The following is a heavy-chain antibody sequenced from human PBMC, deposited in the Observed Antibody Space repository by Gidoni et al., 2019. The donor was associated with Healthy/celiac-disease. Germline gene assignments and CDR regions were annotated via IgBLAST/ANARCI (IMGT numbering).Heavy chain of an antibody. CDR2: IYYSGST. Sequence: QVQLQESGPGLVKPSQTLSLTCTVSGGSISSGGYYWSWIRQHPGKGLEWIGYIYYSGSTYYNPSLKSRVTISVDTSKNQFSLKLSSVTAADTAVYYCARDCLAIAAICYGMDVWGQGTTVTVSS. J-gene: IGHJ6*02. CDR3: ARDCLAIAAICYGMDV. CDR1: GGSISSGGYY. D-gene: IGHD2-2*02. V-gene: IGHV4-31*03.